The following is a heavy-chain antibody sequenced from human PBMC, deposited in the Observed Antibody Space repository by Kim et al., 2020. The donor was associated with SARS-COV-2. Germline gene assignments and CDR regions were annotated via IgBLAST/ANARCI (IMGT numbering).Heavy chain of an antibody. Sequence: GGSLRLSCAASGFTFSSYDMNWVRQAPGKGLEWVSYISSSGSSIDYADSVKGRFTISRDNAKNSLYLQMNSLRAEDTAVYYCSRVGYCISTSCPDAFDIWGQGAMVTVSS. CDR1: GFTFSSYD. CDR2: ISSSGSSI. D-gene: IGHD2-2*01. J-gene: IGHJ3*02. V-gene: IGHV3-48*03. CDR3: SRVGYCISTSCPDAFDI.